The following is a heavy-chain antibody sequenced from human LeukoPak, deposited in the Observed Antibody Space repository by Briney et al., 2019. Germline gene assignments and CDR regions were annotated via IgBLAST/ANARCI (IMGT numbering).Heavy chain of an antibody. Sequence: QPGGSLRLSCAASGFTLSNSWMRWVCQAPEKGLEWVADIKCDGSEKCYVDSVKGLLTISRDNAKNSLYLQVNSLRAEDMTVYYCVRGVGSSTSCYVRAFDIWGQVTMVTVSS. CDR2: IKCDGSEK. CDR1: GFTLSNSW. J-gene: IGHJ3*02. D-gene: IGHD2-2*01. CDR3: VRGVGSSTSCYVRAFDI. V-gene: IGHV3-52*01.